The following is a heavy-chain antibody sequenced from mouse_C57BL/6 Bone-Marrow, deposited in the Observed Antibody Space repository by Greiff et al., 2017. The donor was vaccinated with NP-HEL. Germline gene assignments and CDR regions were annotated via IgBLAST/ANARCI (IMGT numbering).Heavy chain of an antibody. CDR2: IYPGDGDT. Sequence: QVQLQQSGAELVKPGASVKLSCKASGYAFSNYWMHWVKQRPGQGLEWIGKIYPGDGDTNYNRKFKDKATLTADKSSSTAYMQLSRLTSEDSAVNFGARGAYWGQGTLVTVSA. J-gene: IGHJ3*01. CDR3: ARGAY. V-gene: IGHV1-80*01. CDR1: GYAFSNYW.